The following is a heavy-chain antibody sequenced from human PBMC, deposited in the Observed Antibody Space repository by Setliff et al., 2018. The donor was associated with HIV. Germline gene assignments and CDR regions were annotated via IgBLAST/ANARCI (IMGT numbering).Heavy chain of an antibody. CDR1: GGSFSGYY. CDR3: ARQSYGWSYYFDY. V-gene: IGHV4-34*01. CDR2: INHSGST. Sequence: ASETLSLTCAVYGGSFSGYYWSWIRQPPGKGLEWIGEINHSGSTNYNPSLKSRLTISVDRSKDQFSLKLSSVTAADTAVYYCARQSYGWSYYFDYWGQGTLVTVSS. J-gene: IGHJ4*02. D-gene: IGHD5-18*01.